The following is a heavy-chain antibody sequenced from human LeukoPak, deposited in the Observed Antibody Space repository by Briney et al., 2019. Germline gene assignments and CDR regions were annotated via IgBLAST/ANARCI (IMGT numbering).Heavy chain of an antibody. D-gene: IGHD5-18*01. V-gene: IGHV1-2*02. CDR2: INPNSGGT. Sequence: GASVKVSCKASGYTFTSYYMHWVRQAPGQGLEWMGWINPNSGGTNYAQKFQGRVTMTRDTSISTAYMELSRLRSDDTAVYYCARAQTRGYSYGYFFWGQGTLVTVSS. CDR3: ARAQTRGYSYGYFF. CDR1: GYTFTSYY. J-gene: IGHJ4*02.